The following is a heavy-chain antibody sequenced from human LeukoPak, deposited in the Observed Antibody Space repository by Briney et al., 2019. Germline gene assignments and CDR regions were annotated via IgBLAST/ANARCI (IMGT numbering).Heavy chain of an antibody. CDR3: ARHVVAVGFDY. CDR1: GFTFSTYT. Sequence: PGGSLRLSCAASGFTFSTYTMNWVRQAPGKGLEWVSSITSSSSYIYYADSVRGRFTISRDNAKNSLYLQMNSLRVEDTAVYYCARHVVAVGFDYWGQGTLVTVSS. V-gene: IGHV3-21*01. D-gene: IGHD3-22*01. J-gene: IGHJ4*02. CDR2: ITSSSSYI.